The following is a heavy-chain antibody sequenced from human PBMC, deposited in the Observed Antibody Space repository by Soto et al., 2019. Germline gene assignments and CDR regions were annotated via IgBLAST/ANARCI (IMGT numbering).Heavy chain of an antibody. D-gene: IGHD4-17*01. CDR2: IKSKADGGTT. CDR3: TSLYYGH. CDR1: EFTFANAW. J-gene: IGHJ4*02. Sequence: GGSLRLSCAASEFTFANAWISWVRQAPGKGLEWVGRIKSKADGGTTDYAAPVKGRFTISRDESQNTLYLQMNSLRTEDTAVYYCTSLYYGHWGQGTLVTVSS. V-gene: IGHV3-15*01.